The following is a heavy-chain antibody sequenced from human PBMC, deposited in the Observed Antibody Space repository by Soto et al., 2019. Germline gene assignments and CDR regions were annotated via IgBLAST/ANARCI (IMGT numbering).Heavy chain of an antibody. CDR1: GFTFSSYA. J-gene: IGHJ6*02. D-gene: IGHD4-17*01. V-gene: IGHV3-23*01. Sequence: EVQLLESGGGLVKPGGSLRLSCAASGFTFSSYAMSWVRQAPGKGLEWVSAISGSGGSTYYADSVKGRFTISRDNSKNTLYLQMNSLRAEDTAVYYCAKRRSYGDYVVYYYYGMDVWGQGTTVTVSS. CDR2: ISGSGGST. CDR3: AKRRSYGDYVVYYYYGMDV.